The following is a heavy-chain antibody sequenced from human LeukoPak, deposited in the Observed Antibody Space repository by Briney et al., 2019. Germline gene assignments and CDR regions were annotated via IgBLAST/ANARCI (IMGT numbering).Heavy chain of an antibody. CDR1: GYTFTSYD. D-gene: IGHD2-15*01. CDR3: ARGGDCSGGSCYLIDY. CDR2: VNPNSGNT. J-gene: IGHJ4*02. V-gene: IGHV1-8*01. Sequence: ASVKVSXRASGYTFTSYDINWVRQATGQGLEWMGWVNPNSGNTGYAQKFQGRVTMTRNTSISTAYMELSSLRSEDTAVYYCARGGDCSGGSCYLIDYWGQGTLVTVSS.